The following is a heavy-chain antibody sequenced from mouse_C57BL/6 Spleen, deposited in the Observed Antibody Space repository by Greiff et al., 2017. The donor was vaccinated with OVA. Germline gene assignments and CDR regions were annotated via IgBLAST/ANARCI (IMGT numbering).Heavy chain of an antibody. Sequence: QVQLQQPGAELVRPGSSVKLSCKASGYTFTSYWMHWVKQRPIQGLEWIGNIDPSDSETHYNQKFKDKATLTVDKSSSTAYMQLSSLTSEDSAVYYCARSDGPGWYFDVWGTGTTVTVSS. D-gene: IGHD2-3*01. CDR3: ARSDGPGWYFDV. J-gene: IGHJ1*03. CDR2: IDPSDSET. CDR1: GYTFTSYW. V-gene: IGHV1-52*01.